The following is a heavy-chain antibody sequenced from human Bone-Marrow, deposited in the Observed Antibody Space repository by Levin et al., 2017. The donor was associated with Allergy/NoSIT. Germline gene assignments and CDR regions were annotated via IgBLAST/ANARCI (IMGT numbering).Heavy chain of an antibody. CDR1: GFTFSSYW. D-gene: IGHD4-11*01. Sequence: GGSLRLSCAASGFTFSSYWMSWVRQAPGKGLEWVANIKEDGSEKYYVDSVKGRFTISRDNAKNSLYLQMNSLRAEDTAVYYCASDYSKDYYYYGMDVWGQGTTVTVSS. CDR2: IKEDGSEK. CDR3: ASDYSKDYYYYGMDV. V-gene: IGHV3-7*01. J-gene: IGHJ6*02.